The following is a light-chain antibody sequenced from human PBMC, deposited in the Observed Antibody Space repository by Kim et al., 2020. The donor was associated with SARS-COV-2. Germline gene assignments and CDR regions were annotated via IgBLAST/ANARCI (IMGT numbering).Light chain of an antibody. CDR3: QVWDSSSDHV. CDR2: YDS. CDR1: NIGSKS. Sequence: SYELTQPPSVSVAPGKTARITCGGNNIGSKSVHWYQQKPGQAPVLVIYYDSDRPSGIPERFSGSNSGNTATLTISRVEAGDEADYYCQVWDSSSDHVFGTWTKVTVL. J-gene: IGLJ1*01. V-gene: IGLV3-21*04.